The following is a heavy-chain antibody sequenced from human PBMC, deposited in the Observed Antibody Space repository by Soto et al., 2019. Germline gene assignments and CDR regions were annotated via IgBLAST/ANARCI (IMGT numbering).Heavy chain of an antibody. V-gene: IGHV3-21*04. CDR1: GFTLSSYN. CDR2: ISSGSSYI. Sequence: GGYLRLSCAASGFTLSSYNMIWVRQAPEKGLEWVSSISSGSSYIYYADSVKGRFTISRDNAKNSLYLQMNSLRAEDTAVYYCARLGPYASGNYSFRHNRFDPWGQGTLVTVSS. CDR3: ARLGPYASGNYSFRHNRFDP. J-gene: IGHJ5*02. D-gene: IGHD3-10*01.